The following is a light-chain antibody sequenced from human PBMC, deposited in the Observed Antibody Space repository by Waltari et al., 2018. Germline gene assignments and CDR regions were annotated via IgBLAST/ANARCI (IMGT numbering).Light chain of an antibody. V-gene: IGKV3-15*01. Sequence: EMLMTQFPANLSVSPGERATLSCRASQIVSSKLAWYQQRPGQAPRLLIYDASTRATGIPARFSGSGSGTDFTLTISSLQSEDFAVYYCQQYNNWPGTFGRGTKVEIK. CDR2: DAS. J-gene: IGKJ1*01. CDR3: QQYNNWPGT. CDR1: QIVSSK.